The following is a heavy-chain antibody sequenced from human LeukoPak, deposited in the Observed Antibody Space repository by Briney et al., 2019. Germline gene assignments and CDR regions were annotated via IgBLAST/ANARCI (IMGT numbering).Heavy chain of an antibody. J-gene: IGHJ5*02. CDR3: ARQDSSTWYDKFDP. D-gene: IGHD6-13*01. Sequence: GESLKISCKSSGYSFTSYWIAWVRQVPGTGQELMGIIYPGDSDTRYGPSFRGQVTISADKSISTAYLQWSSLRASDSGLYYCARQDSSTWYDKFDPWGQGTLVIVSS. V-gene: IGHV5-51*01. CDR1: GYSFTSYW. CDR2: IYPGDSDT.